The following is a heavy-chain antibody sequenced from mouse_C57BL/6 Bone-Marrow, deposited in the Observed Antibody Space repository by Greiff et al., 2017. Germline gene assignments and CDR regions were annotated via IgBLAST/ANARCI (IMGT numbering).Heavy chain of an antibody. CDR3: ARGNYGSEGFAY. J-gene: IGHJ3*01. Sequence: QVQLQQPGAELVKPGASVKMSCKASGYTFTSYWITWVKQRPGQGLEWIGDIYPGSGSTDYNEKFKSKATLTVDTSSSTAYMQLSSLTSEDSAVYYCARGNYGSEGFAYWGQGTLVTVSA. V-gene: IGHV1-55*01. CDR1: GYTFTSYW. CDR2: IYPGSGST. D-gene: IGHD1-1*01.